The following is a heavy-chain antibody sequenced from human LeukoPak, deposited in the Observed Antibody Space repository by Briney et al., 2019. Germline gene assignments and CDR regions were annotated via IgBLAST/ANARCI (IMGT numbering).Heavy chain of an antibody. CDR2: IYSSGNT. CDR1: GGSISSSSYY. J-gene: IGHJ6*03. D-gene: IGHD2-15*01. Sequence: SETLSLTCTVSGGSISSSSYYWGWIRQPPGKGLEWIGSIYSSGNTNYNPSLKSRVTMSVDTSKNQISLKLSSVTAADTAVYYCARGVGARALYYYYYMDVWGKGTTVTVSS. V-gene: IGHV4-39*07. CDR3: ARGVGARALYYYYYMDV.